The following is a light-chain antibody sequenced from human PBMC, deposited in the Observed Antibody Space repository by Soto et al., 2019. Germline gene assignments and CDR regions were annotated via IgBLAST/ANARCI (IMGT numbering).Light chain of an antibody. V-gene: IGKV3-15*01. Sequence: EIVMTQSPATLSVSPGERATLSCRASQSISSTLAWYQQKPGQPPRILMYGASVRAAGIPARFSGSGSGTEFTLTISSLQSEDFAVYYCQQYNNWPRTFGQGT. CDR3: QQYNNWPRT. J-gene: IGKJ1*01. CDR1: QSISST. CDR2: GAS.